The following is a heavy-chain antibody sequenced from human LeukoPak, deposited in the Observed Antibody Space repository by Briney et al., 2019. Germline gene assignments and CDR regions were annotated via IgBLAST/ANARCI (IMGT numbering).Heavy chain of an antibody. CDR1: GAPVSTGSYY. CDR2: IYYSGST. CDR3: AANEGSDLDY. J-gene: IGHJ4*02. Sequence: KPSETLSLTCTASGAPVSTGSYYGSWIRQPPGKGLEWIGYIYYSGSTNYNPSLKSRVTISVDTSKNQFSLKLSSVTAADTAVYYCAANEGSDLDYWGQGTLVTVSS. D-gene: IGHD1-1*01. V-gene: IGHV4-61*01.